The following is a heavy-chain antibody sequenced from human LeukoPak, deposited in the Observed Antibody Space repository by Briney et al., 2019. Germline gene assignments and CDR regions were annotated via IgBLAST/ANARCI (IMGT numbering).Heavy chain of an antibody. CDR3: ARDSSDYGYEEWR. D-gene: IGHD5-18*01. Sequence: GGTLRLSCAGSGFTFSSYGMSWVRQAPGKGLEWVSYISSSGSTIYYADSVKGRFTISRDNTKNSVYLQMNSLRVEDTAVYYCARDSSDYGYEEWRWGQGILVTVSS. CDR1: GFTFSSYG. CDR2: ISSSGSTI. V-gene: IGHV3-48*04. J-gene: IGHJ4*02.